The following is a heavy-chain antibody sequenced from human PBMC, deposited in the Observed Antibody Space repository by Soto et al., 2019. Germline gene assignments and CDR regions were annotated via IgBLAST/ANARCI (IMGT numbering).Heavy chain of an antibody. CDR2: INAGNGDT. V-gene: IGHV1-3*01. CDR3: ARDGARIAVFGVVYYFDY. J-gene: IGHJ4*02. Sequence: ASVKVSCKASGYTFSSHAIHWVRQAPGQRLEWMGWINAGNGDTKYSQKFQGRVAITTDTSASSAYLELSTLRSEDTAVYYCARDGARIAVFGVVYYFDYWGQGTVVTVSS. D-gene: IGHD3-3*01. CDR1: GYTFSSHA.